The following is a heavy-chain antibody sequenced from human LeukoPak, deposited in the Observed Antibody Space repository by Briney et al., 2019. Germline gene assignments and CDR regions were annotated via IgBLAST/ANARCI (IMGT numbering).Heavy chain of an antibody. Sequence: PSETLSLTCAVHGGPLSGYYWSWIRQPPGKGLEWIGEINLGGSSNYNPSLKNRVTISVDTSKNQFSLKVKSVTAADTAVYYCARVPVTANWFDPWGQGTLVTVSS. J-gene: IGHJ5*02. CDR2: INLGGSS. CDR3: ARVPVTANWFDP. V-gene: IGHV4-34*01. D-gene: IGHD4-11*01. CDR1: GGPLSGYY.